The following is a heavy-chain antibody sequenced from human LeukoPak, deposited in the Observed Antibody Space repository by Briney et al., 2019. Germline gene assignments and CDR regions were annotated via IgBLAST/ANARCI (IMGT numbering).Heavy chain of an antibody. CDR3: ARLVRAVAGSNWFDP. D-gene: IGHD6-19*01. V-gene: IGHV4-59*08. J-gene: IGHJ5*02. CDR2: IYYSGST. Sequence: SETLSLTCTVSGGSISSYYWSWIRQPPGKGLEWIGYIYYSGSTNYNPSLKSRVTISVDTSKNQSSLKLSSVTAADTAVYYCARLVRAVAGSNWFDPWGQGTLVTVSP. CDR1: GGSISSYY.